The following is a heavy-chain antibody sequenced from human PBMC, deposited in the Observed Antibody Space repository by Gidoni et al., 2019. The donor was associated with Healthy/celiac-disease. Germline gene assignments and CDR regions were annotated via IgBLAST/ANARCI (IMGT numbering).Heavy chain of an antibody. J-gene: IGHJ5*02. V-gene: IGHV3-30*04. CDR1: GSPFSSYA. CDR2: ISYDGSNK. CDR3: ARDLSPLCSSSTSCYSGGGWFDP. Sequence: QVQLPESGGGVVQPGRSLRPSRAASGSPFSSYAMLWVRPAPGKGLEWVAVISYDGSNKYYADSVKGRFTISRDNSKNTLYLQMNSLRAEDTAVYYCARDLSPLCSSSTSCYSGGGWFDPWGQGTLVTVSS. D-gene: IGHD2-2*01.